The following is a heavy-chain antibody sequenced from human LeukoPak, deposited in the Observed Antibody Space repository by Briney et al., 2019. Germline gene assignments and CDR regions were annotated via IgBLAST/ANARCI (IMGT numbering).Heavy chain of an antibody. D-gene: IGHD2-15*01. CDR2: IIPLFGTA. J-gene: IGHJ5*01. CDR3: ARGCSGDRGYLLGDNWFDS. CDR1: GGTFSSYA. V-gene: IGHV1-69*05. Sequence: SVKVSCKASGGTFSSYATSWVRQAPGQGLEWLGRIIPLFGTANYAQKFQGRVTTTTGESTSTAYLELSSLISEDTAVYYCARGCSGDRGYLLGDNWFDSWGQGTLVTVSS.